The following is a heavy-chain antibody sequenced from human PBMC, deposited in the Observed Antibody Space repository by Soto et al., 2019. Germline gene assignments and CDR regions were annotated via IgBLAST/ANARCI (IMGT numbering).Heavy chain of an antibody. CDR1: GGSISSYY. J-gene: IGHJ6*02. CDR2: IYYSGST. CDR3: ARVNDYCDYDGGVGMDV. V-gene: IGHV4-59*01. D-gene: IGHD4-17*01. Sequence: QVQLQESGPGLVKPSETLSLTCTVSGGSISSYYWSWIRQPPGKGLEWIGYIYYSGSTNYNPSLKSRVTISVAPSTHQFPLKMSSVTSADTAVYYCARVNDYCDYDGGVGMDVWGQGTTVTVSS.